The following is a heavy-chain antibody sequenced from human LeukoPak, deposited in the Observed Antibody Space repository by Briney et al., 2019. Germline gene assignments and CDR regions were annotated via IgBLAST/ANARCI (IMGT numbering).Heavy chain of an antibody. V-gene: IGHV1-46*01. CDR3: VRDLGYYDSSGYPTHFDY. J-gene: IGHJ4*02. CDR2: INPGSGST. D-gene: IGHD3-22*01. Sequence: ASVTVSCKASGYTFTSYFIHWVRQAPGQRLEWMGIINPGSGSTSYTQKFRDRVTMTRDKSTSTVNMELSSLRSEDTAVYYCVRDLGYYDSSGYPTHFDYWGQGTLVTVSS. CDR1: GYTFTSYF.